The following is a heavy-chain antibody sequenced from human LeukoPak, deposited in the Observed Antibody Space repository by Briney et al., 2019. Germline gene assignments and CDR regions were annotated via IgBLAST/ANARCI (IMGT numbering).Heavy chain of an antibody. D-gene: IGHD2-15*01. CDR2: ISSSSSYI. CDR3: ARGNTGGMTRGYCSGGSCYPGVVDY. V-gene: IGHV3-21*01. J-gene: IGHJ4*02. Sequence: PGGSLRLSCAASGFTFSSYSMNWVRQAPGKGLEWVSSISSSSSYIYYADSVKGRFTISRDNAKNSLYLQMNSLRAEDTAVYYCARGNTGGMTRGYCSGGSCYPGVVDYWGQGTLVTVSS. CDR1: GFTFSSYS.